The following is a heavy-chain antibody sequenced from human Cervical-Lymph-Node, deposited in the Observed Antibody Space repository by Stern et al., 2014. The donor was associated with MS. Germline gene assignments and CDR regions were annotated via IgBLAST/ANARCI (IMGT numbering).Heavy chain of an antibody. CDR2: ISAYNGNT. D-gene: IGHD3-22*01. Sequence: QDQLVQSGAEVKKPGASVKVSCKASGYTFTSYGISWVRQAPGQGLEWMGWISAYNGNTNYEQKLQGRVTMTTDTSTSTAYMELRSVRSDDTAVYYCAREVDYYDSSGYYTHYDYWGQGTLVTVSS. V-gene: IGHV1-18*01. CDR3: AREVDYYDSSGYYTHYDY. J-gene: IGHJ4*02. CDR1: GYTFTSYG.